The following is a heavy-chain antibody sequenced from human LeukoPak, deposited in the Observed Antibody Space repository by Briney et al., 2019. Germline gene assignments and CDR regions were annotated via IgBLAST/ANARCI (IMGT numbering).Heavy chain of an antibody. D-gene: IGHD6-19*01. CDR1: GFTFSSYG. V-gene: IGHV3-48*03. CDR3: AREGAPYSSASPIDN. J-gene: IGHJ4*02. Sequence: PGGSLRRSCAASGFTFSSYGMNWVRQAPGKGLEWVSYISSSGGTTYYAASVKGRFTISRDNGKNSLYLQMNSLRGEDTAVYYCAREGAPYSSASPIDNWGQGTLVTVSS. CDR2: ISSSGGTT.